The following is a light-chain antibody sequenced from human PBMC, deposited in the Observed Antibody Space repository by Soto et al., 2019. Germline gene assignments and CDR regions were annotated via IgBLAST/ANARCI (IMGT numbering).Light chain of an antibody. Sequence: QSVLTQPPSASGTPGQRVTISCSGSSSKIGSNYVYWYQQLPGTAPKLLIYRNNQRPSGVPDRFSGSKSGTSASLAISGLRSEDEADYYCVAWDDSLSGGVFGTGTKLTVL. V-gene: IGLV1-47*01. CDR2: RNN. J-gene: IGLJ1*01. CDR3: VAWDDSLSGGV. CDR1: SSKIGSNY.